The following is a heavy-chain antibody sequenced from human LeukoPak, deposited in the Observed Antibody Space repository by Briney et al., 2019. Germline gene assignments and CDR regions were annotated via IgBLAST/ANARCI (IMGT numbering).Heavy chain of an antibody. CDR1: GFSISADFY. Sequence: KTSETLSLTCSVSGFSISADFYWGWIRQSPGQGLEWIGSVLHSGGSHYNPSLKSRVTMAIDTSKNQVSLNLRSVTAADSAIYYCARDFFKYGSGSFHDYWGQGILVTVSS. J-gene: IGHJ4*02. D-gene: IGHD3-10*01. CDR3: ARDFFKYGSGSFHDY. CDR2: VLHSGGS. V-gene: IGHV4-38-2*02.